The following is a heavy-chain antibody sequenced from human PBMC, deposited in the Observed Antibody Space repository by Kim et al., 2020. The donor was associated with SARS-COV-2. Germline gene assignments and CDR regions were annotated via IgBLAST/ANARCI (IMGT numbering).Heavy chain of an antibody. V-gene: IGHV4-4*07. D-gene: IGHD3-10*01. J-gene: IGHJ6*02. CDR1: GGSISSYY. Sequence: SETLSLTCTVSGGSISSYYWSWIRQPAGKGLEWIGRIYTSGSTNYNPSLKSRVTMSVDTSKNQFSLKLSSVTAADTAVYYCARDRAAGELWFGELLYGPLASPDYYYGMDVWGQGTTVTVSS. CDR2: IYTSGST. CDR3: ARDRAAGELWFGELLYGPLASPDYYYGMDV.